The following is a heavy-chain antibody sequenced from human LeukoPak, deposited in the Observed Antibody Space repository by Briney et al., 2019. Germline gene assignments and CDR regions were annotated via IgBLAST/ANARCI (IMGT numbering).Heavy chain of an antibody. CDR3: ARLYYDSSGYYQICYFDY. V-gene: IGHV4-39*01. CDR2: IYYSGST. D-gene: IGHD3-22*01. CDR1: GGSVSSSSYY. Sequence: SETLSLTCTVSGGSVSSSSYYWGWIRQPPGKGLEWIGSIYYSGSTYYSPSLKSRVTISVDTSKNQFSLNLSSVTAADTAVYYCARLYYDSSGYYQICYFDYWGQGALVTVSS. J-gene: IGHJ4*02.